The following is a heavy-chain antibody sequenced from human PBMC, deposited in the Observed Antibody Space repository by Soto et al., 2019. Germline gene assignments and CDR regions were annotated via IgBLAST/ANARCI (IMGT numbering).Heavy chain of an antibody. CDR1: AFTFRNYW. CDR2: IKEDGSEK. CDR3: ARARSSTSGAIDY. V-gene: IGHV3-7*04. D-gene: IGHD2-2*01. Sequence: EVHLVESGGGMVQPGGSLRLSCAASAFTFRNYWMSWVRQAPGKGLECVAKIKEDGSEKYYVDSVKGRFTVSRDNAENSVDLQMNSLPVEDTAMYYCARARSSTSGAIDYWGQGTLVTVSS. J-gene: IGHJ4*02.